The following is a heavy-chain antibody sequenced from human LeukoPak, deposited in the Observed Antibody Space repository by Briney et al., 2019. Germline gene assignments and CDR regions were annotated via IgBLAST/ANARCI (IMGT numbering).Heavy chain of an antibody. CDR2: ISDRGAAT. D-gene: IGHD4-11*01. V-gene: IGHV3-23*01. J-gene: IGHJ5*01. CDR3: VRDYSNYPRNWFDS. Sequence: GGSLRLSCAVSGFTFTKYAVSWVRQGPEKGLEWGSAISDRGAATYYADSVKGRFTISRDSSKNTVYLQMNSLRVEDAAVYYCVRDYSNYPRNWFDSWGQGTLVTVSS. CDR1: GFTFTKYA.